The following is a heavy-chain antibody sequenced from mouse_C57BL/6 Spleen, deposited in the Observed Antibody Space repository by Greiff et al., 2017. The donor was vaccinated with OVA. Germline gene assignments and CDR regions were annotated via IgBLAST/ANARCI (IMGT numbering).Heavy chain of an antibody. Sequence: VKLVESGAELVRPGASVTLSCKASGYTFTDYEMHWVKQTPVHGLEWIGAIDPETGGTAYNQKFKGKAILTADKSSSTAYMELRSLTSEDSAVYYCTSGTTVVAPFDYWGQGTTLTVSS. V-gene: IGHV1-15*01. J-gene: IGHJ2*01. CDR2: IDPETGGT. CDR3: TSGTTVVAPFDY. D-gene: IGHD1-1*01. CDR1: GYTFTDYE.